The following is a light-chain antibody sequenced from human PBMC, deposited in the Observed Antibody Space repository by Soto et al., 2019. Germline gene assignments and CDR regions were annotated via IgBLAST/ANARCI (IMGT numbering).Light chain of an antibody. CDR1: SGHSSYA. V-gene: IGLV4-69*01. Sequence: QSVLTQSPSASASLGASVELTCTLSSGHSSYAIAWHQQQPEKGPRYLMKLNSDGSHSKGDGIPDRFSGSSSGAERYLTISGLQSEDEADYYCQTWGTGIPWVFGGGTKLTVL. J-gene: IGLJ3*02. CDR3: QTWGTGIPWV. CDR2: LNSDGSH.